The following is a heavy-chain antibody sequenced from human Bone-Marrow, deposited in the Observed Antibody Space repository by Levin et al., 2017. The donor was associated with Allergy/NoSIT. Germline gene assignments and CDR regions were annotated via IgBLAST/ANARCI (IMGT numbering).Heavy chain of an antibody. D-gene: IGHD5-12*01. CDR2: IKTKSDGGTT. J-gene: IGHJ4*02. V-gene: IGHV3-15*01. CDR3: ATVKLRYSGYVFDY. CDR1: GFTFSDAW. Sequence: PGESLKISCAASGFTFSDAWMSWVRQAPGKGLEWVGRIKTKSDGGTTDYAAPVKGRFTISRDDSKNTLYMQMNGLKTEDTAVYYCATVKLRYSGYVFDYWGQGTPVTVSS.